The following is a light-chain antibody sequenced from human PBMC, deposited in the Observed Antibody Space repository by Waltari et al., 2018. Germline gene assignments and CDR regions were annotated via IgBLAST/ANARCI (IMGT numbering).Light chain of an antibody. CDR3: QQYYSYPRT. CDR1: QGISSY. V-gene: IGKV1-8*01. CDR2: AAS. Sequence: ANRMTQSPSSLPASTGDRVNITCRASQGISSYLAWYQQKPGKAPKLLIYAASTLQSGVPSRFSGSGSGTDFTLTISCLQSEDFATYYCQQYYSYPRTFGQGTKLEIK. J-gene: IGKJ2*01.